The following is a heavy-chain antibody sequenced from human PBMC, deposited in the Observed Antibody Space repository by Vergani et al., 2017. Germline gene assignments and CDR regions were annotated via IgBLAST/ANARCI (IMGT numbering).Heavy chain of an antibody. D-gene: IGHD4-23*01. J-gene: IGHJ3*01. V-gene: IGHV4-61*02. CDR1: GASINNDFYY. CDR3: ARDNKQLRPRAFDL. Sequence: QVQLQESGPGLVKPSQTLSLTCTVSGASINNDFYYWHWIRQPAGKGLEWIGRIYVSGITDYNSSLQSRVSMSVDTSKNQFSLTLTSVTAADTAVYYCARDNKQLRPRAFDLWGLGTMVTVSS. CDR2: IYVSGIT.